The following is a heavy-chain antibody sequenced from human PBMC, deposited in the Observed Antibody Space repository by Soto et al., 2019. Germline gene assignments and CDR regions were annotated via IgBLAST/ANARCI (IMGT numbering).Heavy chain of an antibody. CDR2: ISYKGDTT. CDR3: ARVSGLGQAAFDI. D-gene: IGHD1-1*01. CDR1: GFSLSDYF. J-gene: IGHJ3*02. V-gene: IGHV3-64*01. Sequence: GGSLRLSCAASGFSLSDYFFHWVRQAAGKGLEYVSAISYKGDTTYYANSVKGRFTISRDNSKNTLYLQMGSLRAEDMAVYYCARVSGLGQAAFDIWGQGTMVTVSS.